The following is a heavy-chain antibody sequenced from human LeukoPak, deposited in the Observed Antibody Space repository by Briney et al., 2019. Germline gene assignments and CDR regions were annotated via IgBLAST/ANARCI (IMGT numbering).Heavy chain of an antibody. Sequence: SETLSLTCAVYGGSFSGYYWSWTRQPPGKGLEWIGEINHSGSTNYNPSLKSRVTISVDTSKNQFSLKLSSVTAADTAVYYCARGAGEMATILGAYYYYMDVWGKGTTVTVSS. J-gene: IGHJ6*03. CDR2: INHSGST. CDR1: GGSFSGYY. CDR3: ARGAGEMATILGAYYYYMDV. V-gene: IGHV4-34*01. D-gene: IGHD5-24*01.